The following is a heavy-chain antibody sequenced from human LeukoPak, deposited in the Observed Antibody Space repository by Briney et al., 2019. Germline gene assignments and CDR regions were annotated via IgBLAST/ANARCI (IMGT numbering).Heavy chain of an antibody. Sequence: ASVKVSCKASGYTFTSHGISWVRQAPGQGLEWMGWISAYNGNINYAQKLQGRVTMTTDTSTSTAYMELRSLRSDDTAVYYCARDPYGYYDFWSGAGWYYFDYWGQGTLVTVSS. J-gene: IGHJ4*02. CDR3: ARDPYGYYDFWSGAGWYYFDY. V-gene: IGHV1-18*01. CDR1: GYTFTSHG. D-gene: IGHD3-3*01. CDR2: ISAYNGNI.